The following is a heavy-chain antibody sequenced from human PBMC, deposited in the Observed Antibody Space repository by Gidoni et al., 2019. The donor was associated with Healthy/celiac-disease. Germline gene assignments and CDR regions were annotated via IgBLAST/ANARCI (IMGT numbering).Heavy chain of an antibody. CDR1: GGSISSYY. CDR3: ARGGWELRGPFDY. V-gene: IGHV4-59*01. CDR2: IYYSGST. D-gene: IGHD1-26*01. Sequence: QVQLQESGPGLVKPSETLPLTCTVSGGSISSYYWSWIRQPPGKGLAWIGYIYYSGSTNYNPSLKSRVTISVDTSKNQFSLKLSSGTAADTAVYYGARGGWELRGPFDYWGQGTLVTVSS. J-gene: IGHJ4*02.